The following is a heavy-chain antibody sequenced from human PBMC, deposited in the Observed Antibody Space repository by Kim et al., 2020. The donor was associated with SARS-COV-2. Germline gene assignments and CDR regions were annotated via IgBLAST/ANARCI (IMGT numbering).Heavy chain of an antibody. CDR3: ATSHSSSGYYYYGMDV. J-gene: IGHJ6*02. D-gene: IGHD6-6*01. CDR1: GYTFTGYY. Sequence: ASVKVSCKASGYTFTGYYMHWVRQAPGQGLEWMGWINPNSGGTNYAQKFQGRVTMTRDTSISTAYMELSRLRSDDTAVYYCATSHSSSGYYYYGMDVWGQGTTVTVSS. V-gene: IGHV1-2*02. CDR2: INPNSGGT.